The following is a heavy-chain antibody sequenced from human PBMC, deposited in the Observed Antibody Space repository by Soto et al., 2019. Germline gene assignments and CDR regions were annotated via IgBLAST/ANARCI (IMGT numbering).Heavy chain of an antibody. CDR1: GGSISSYY. J-gene: IGHJ4*01. D-gene: IGHD2-15*01. CDR3: ARRYGGNLDY. V-gene: IGHV4-59*08. CDR2: IYYSGST. Sequence: QVQLQESGPGLVKPSETLFLTCTVSGGSISSYYWSWIRQPPGKGLEWIGYIYYSGSTNYNPSLKSRVTISVDTSKNQFSLKLSSVTAADTAVYYCARRYGGNLDYWGHGTLVTVSS.